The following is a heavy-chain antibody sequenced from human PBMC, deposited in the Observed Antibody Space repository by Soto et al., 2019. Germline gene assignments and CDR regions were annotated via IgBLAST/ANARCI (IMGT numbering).Heavy chain of an antibody. CDR1: GFTFNNAW. V-gene: IGHV3-15*01. CDR2: IKRKADGGTT. Sequence: EVQLVESGGGFVKPGGSLRLSCAASGFTFNNAWMSWVRQAPGKGLEWVGRIKRKADGGTTAYAAAVQGRFTISRDDSRDTLYLQMNNLKIEDTAVYYFSTLDSSSSGGGGGQGTLVTVSS. CDR3: STLDSSSSGGG. J-gene: IGHJ4*02. D-gene: IGHD6-6*01.